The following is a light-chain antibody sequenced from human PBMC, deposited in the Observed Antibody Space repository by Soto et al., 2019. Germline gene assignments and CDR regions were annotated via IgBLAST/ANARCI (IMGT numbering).Light chain of an antibody. V-gene: IGLV2-8*01. CDR1: SSDVGGYNY. CDR2: EVN. CDR3: CSYAGSYTFSNV. J-gene: IGLJ1*01. Sequence: QSVLTQPPSASGSPGQSVAISCTGTSSDVGGYNYVSWYQQHPGKAPKLMIYEVNKRPSGVPDRFSGSKSGNTASLTISGLQAEDEADYYCCSYAGSYTFSNVFGTGTNFTVL.